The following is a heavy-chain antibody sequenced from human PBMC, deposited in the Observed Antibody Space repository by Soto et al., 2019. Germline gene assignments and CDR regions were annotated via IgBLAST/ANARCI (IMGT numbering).Heavy chain of an antibody. CDR3: ARCISTSCYWFDP. V-gene: IGHV1-58*01. CDR1: GFTFTSSA. Sequence: GASVKVSCKASGFTFTSSAVQWVRQARGQRLEWIGWIVVYNGNTNYAQKFQGRVTITTDTSTSTAYMELSSLRSDDTAVYYCARCISTSCYWFDPWGQGTLVTVSS. CDR2: IVVYNGNT. J-gene: IGHJ5*02. D-gene: IGHD2-2*01.